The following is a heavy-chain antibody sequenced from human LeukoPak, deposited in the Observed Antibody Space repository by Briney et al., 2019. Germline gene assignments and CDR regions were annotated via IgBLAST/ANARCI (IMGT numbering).Heavy chain of an antibody. CDR2: ISAYNGNT. V-gene: IGHV1-18*01. J-gene: IGHJ3*02. CDR1: GYTFTSYG. Sequence: ASVKVSCKASGYTFTSYGISWVRQAPGQGLEWMGWISAYNGNTNYAQKLQGRVTMTTDTSTSTAYMELRSLRSDDTAVYYCARDPNKYQLHSDGFDIWGQGTMVTVSS. D-gene: IGHD2-2*01. CDR3: ARDPNKYQLHSDGFDI.